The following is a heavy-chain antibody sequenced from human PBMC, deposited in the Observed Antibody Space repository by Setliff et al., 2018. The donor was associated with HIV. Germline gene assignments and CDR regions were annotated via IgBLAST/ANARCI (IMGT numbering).Heavy chain of an antibody. CDR3: AKDTLYYDSSGPDY. D-gene: IGHD3-22*01. CDR1: GFTFSSYG. Sequence: PGGSLRLSCAASGFTFSSYGMHWVRQAPGKGLEWVAVIWYDGSNKYYADSVKGRFTISRDNSKNTLYLQMNSLRAEDTAVYYCAKDTLYYDSSGPDYWGQGTLVTVSS. J-gene: IGHJ4*02. V-gene: IGHV3-33*06. CDR2: IWYDGSNK.